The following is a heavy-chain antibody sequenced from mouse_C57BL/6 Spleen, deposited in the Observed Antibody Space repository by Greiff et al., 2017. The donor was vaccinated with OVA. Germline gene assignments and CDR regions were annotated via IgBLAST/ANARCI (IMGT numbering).Heavy chain of an antibody. CDR1: GYAFTNYL. J-gene: IGHJ2*01. CDR3: ARGSFDY. V-gene: IGHV1-54*01. CDR2: INPGSGGT. Sequence: VQLQESGAELVRPGTSVKVSCEASGYAFTNYLIEWVKQRPGQGLEWIGVINPGSGGTNYNEKFKGKATLTADKSSSTAYMQLSSLTSEDSAVYFCARGSFDYWGQGTTLTVSS.